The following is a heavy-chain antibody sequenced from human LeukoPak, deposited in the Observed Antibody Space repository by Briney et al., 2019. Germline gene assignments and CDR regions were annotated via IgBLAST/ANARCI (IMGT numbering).Heavy chain of an antibody. V-gene: IGHV3-23*01. Sequence: GGSLRLSCAASGFTFSSYAMSWVRQAPGKGLEWVSAISGSGGSTYYADSVKGRFTISRDNSKNTLYLQMNSLRAEDTAVYYSAKDAYCSGGSCRLGYFDYWGQGTLVTVSS. D-gene: IGHD2-15*01. CDR1: GFTFSSYA. CDR3: AKDAYCSGGSCRLGYFDY. CDR2: ISGSGGST. J-gene: IGHJ4*02.